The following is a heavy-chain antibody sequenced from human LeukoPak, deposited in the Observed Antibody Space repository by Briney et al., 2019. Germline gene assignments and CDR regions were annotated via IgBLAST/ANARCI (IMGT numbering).Heavy chain of an antibody. D-gene: IGHD6-19*01. CDR1: GFTFSSYA. J-gene: IGHJ4*02. V-gene: IGHV3-23*01. CDR3: AKLPVAGLYFDY. CDR2: ISGSGGNT. Sequence: GGSLRLSCAASGFTFSSYAMSWVRQAPGKGLEWVSAISGSGGNTYYADSVKGRFTISRDNSKNTLYLQMNSLRAEDTAVYYCAKLPVAGLYFDYWGQGTLVAVSS.